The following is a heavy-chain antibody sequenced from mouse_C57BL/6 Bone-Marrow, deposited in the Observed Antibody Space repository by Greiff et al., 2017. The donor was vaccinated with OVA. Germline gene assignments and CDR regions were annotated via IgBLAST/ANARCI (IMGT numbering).Heavy chain of an antibody. J-gene: IGHJ2*01. D-gene: IGHD3-2*02. CDR1: GYTFTSYW. V-gene: IGHV1-64*01. Sequence: QVQLQQPGAELVKPGASVTLSCKASGYTFTSYWMHWVKQRPGQGLEWIGMIHPISGSTNYNEKFKSKATLTVDKSSSTAYMRLSSLTSEDSAVYYCANQLKVHPCYFDYWGQGTTLTVSS. CDR3: ANQLKVHPCYFDY. CDR2: IHPISGST.